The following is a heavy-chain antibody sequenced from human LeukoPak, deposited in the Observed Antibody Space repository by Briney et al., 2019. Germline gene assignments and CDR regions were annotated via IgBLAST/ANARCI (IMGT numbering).Heavy chain of an antibody. V-gene: IGHV3-23*01. CDR2: IGSDGST. Sequence: GGSLRLSCVASGMSFSGYAMSWVRQAPGKGLEWVSGIGSDGSTHYAESVKGRFAISRDNSKSTLYLQMNNLRADDTALYFCARRPCSGGICYPPDYWGQGTLVTVSS. CDR3: ARRPCSGGICYPPDY. J-gene: IGHJ4*02. D-gene: IGHD2-15*01. CDR1: GMSFSGYA.